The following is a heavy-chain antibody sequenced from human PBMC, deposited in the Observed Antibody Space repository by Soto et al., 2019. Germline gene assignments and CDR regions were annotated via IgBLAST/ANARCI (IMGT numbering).Heavy chain of an antibody. CDR3: ARGLRFLEWLLNY. CDR1: GGTFSSYA. J-gene: IGHJ4*02. V-gene: IGHV1-69*12. D-gene: IGHD3-3*01. Sequence: QVQLVQSGAEVKKPGSSVKVSCKASGGTFSSYAISWVRQAPGQGLEWMGGIIPIFGTANYAQKFQGIVTITADESTSTGYMEVSSLRSEDTAVYYCARGLRFLEWLLNYWGQGTLVTVSS. CDR2: IIPIFGTA.